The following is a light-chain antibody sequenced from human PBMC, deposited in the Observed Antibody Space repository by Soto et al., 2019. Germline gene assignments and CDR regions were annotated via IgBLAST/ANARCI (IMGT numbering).Light chain of an antibody. Sequence: DIQMTQSPSSLSASAGDRVTITCRASQGISNHLAWYHQKPGQLPNLLIYAASILQSGVPSRFSGSGSGTDFTLTISSLQPEDVGIYYSQKFTSAPFTFGGGTKVEI. CDR3: QKFTSAPFT. CDR2: AAS. CDR1: QGISNH. V-gene: IGKV1-27*01. J-gene: IGKJ4*01.